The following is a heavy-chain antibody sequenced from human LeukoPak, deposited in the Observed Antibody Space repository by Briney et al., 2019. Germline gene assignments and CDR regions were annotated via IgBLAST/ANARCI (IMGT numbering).Heavy chain of an antibody. D-gene: IGHD3-10*01. Sequence: GGSLRLSCAASGFNFSNYWMHWVRHVPEKGLVWVSHINTDGSSATYGDSAKGRFIVSRDNAKNTLFLQMSSLRVEDTAVYYCSRGTAETAGIDFWGQGTLVTVSS. V-gene: IGHV3-74*03. CDR3: SRGTAETAGIDF. CDR1: GFNFSNYW. CDR2: INTDGSSA. J-gene: IGHJ4*02.